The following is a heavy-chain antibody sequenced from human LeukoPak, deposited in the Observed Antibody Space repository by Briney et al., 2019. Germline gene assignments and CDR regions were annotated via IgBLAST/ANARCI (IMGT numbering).Heavy chain of an antibody. CDR2: FDPEHGDT. J-gene: IGHJ4*02. D-gene: IGHD6-13*01. V-gene: IGHV1-24*01. Sequence: ASVKVSCKVSGYSLTELSMHWVRQAPGKGLEWMGSFDPEHGDTIYAQRLQGGVTMTEDTSTDTAYMELSSLRPEDTAVYYCATEDLIAAVDTGLDYWGQGTLVTVSS. CDR3: ATEDLIAAVDTGLDY. CDR1: GYSLTELS.